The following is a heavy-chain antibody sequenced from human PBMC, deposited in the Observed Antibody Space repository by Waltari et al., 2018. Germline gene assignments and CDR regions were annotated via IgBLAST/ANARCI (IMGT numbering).Heavy chain of an antibody. CDR1: ESSLPSSW. V-gene: IGHV5-51*01. Sequence: EVHRVQPGAGVKNPGESRRNSGKGSESSLPSSWTVWGGHVPGKGLEWMGIIYPGDSDTRYSPSFQGQVTISADKSISTAYLQWSSLKASDTAMYYCARSADYGGNSAAFDIWGQGTMVTVSS. CDR2: IYPGDSDT. J-gene: IGHJ3*02. CDR3: ARSADYGGNSAAFDI. D-gene: IGHD4-17*01.